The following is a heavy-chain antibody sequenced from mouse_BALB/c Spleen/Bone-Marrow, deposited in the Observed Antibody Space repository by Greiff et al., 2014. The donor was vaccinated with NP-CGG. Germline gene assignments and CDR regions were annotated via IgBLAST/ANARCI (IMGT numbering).Heavy chain of an antibody. J-gene: IGHJ4*01. CDR3: ARSGERYGAMDY. CDR1: GFTFSDFY. CDR2: FSNGGTYT. V-gene: IGHV5-4*02. Sequence: EVQLQESGGGLVKPGGSLKLSCAASGFTFSDFYMFWFRQTPEKRLKWVTTFSNGGTYTYYPDSVKGRFTISRDNAKNNLYLQMSSLKSEDTAMYYCARSGERYGAMDYWGQGTSVTVTS. D-gene: IGHD1-1*02.